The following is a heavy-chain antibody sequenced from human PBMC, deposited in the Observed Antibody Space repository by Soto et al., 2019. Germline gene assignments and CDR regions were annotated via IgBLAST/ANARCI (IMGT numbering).Heavy chain of an antibody. CDR2: IIPIFGTA. D-gene: IGHD1-26*01. CDR1: GGTFSSYA. Sequence: ASVKVSCKASGGTFSSYAISWVRQAPGQGLEWMGGIIPIFGTANYAQKFQGRVTITADKSTSTAYMELSSLRSEDTAVYYCASAFSALGASYYYGMDVWGQGTTVTVSS. CDR3: ASAFSALGASYYYGMDV. J-gene: IGHJ6*02. V-gene: IGHV1-69*06.